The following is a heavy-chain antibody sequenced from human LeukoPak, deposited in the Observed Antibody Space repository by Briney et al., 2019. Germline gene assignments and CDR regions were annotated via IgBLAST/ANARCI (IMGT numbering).Heavy chain of an antibody. J-gene: IGHJ4*02. Sequence: GASRQISGEGSGYIFTSYWIGGGRALGGKGGEGMGISYPADSHTRYSPSFPGQVPISADKSISTAYLQWSSLKASDTAMYYCARPSGEDYDILTGRLDYWGQGTLVTVSS. CDR3: ARPSGEDYDILTGRLDY. CDR2: SYPADSHT. CDR1: GYIFTSYW. D-gene: IGHD3-9*01. V-gene: IGHV5-51*01.